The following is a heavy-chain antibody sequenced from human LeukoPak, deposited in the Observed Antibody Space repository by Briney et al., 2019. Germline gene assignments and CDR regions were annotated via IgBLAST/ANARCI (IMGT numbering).Heavy chain of an antibody. CDR1: GFPFSDFS. V-gene: IGHV3-30*04. D-gene: IGHD2-15*01. CDR2: ISYDGSNK. CDR3: AREVSGGSCLDY. Sequence: LGGSLRLSCATSGFPFSDFSMTWVRQAPGKGLEWVAVISYDGSNKYYADSVKGRFTISRDNSKNTLYLQMNSLRAEDTAVYYCAREVSGGSCLDYWGQGTLVTVSS. J-gene: IGHJ4*02.